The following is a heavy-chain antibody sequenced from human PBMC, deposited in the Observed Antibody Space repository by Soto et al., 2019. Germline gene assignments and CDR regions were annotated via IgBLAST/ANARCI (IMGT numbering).Heavy chain of an antibody. J-gene: IGHJ4*02. CDR2: IWYDGSNK. CDR3: AREDGSSWYSGYYFDY. Sequence: GGSLRLSCAASGFTFSSYGMHWVRQAPGKGLEWVAVIWYDGSNKYYAEYVKGRFTISRDNSKNTQYLQMNSLRAEDTVVYYCAREDGSSWYSGYYFDYWGQGTLVTVSS. D-gene: IGHD6-13*01. V-gene: IGHV3-33*01. CDR1: GFTFSSYG.